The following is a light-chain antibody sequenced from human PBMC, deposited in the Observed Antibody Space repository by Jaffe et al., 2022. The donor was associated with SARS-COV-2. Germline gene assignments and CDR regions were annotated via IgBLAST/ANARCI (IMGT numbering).Light chain of an antibody. CDR2: GAS. V-gene: IGKV3-15*01. Sequence: EIVMTQSPATLSVSPGERATLSCRASQSLSISLAWYQQKPGQAPRLLIYGASTRATGIPARFSGSGSGTEFTLTISSLQSEDFAVYYCQQYNYWPRTFGQGTKVEIK. J-gene: IGKJ1*01. CDR3: QQYNYWPRT. CDR1: QSLSIS.